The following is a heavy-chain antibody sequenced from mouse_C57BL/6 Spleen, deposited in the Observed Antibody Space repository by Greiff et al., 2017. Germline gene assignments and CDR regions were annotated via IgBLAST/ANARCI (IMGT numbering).Heavy chain of an antibody. CDR1: GYTFTSYW. V-gene: IGHV1-64*01. D-gene: IGHD1-1*01. CDR2: IHPNSGST. J-gene: IGHJ1*03. Sequence: QVQLQQSGAELVKPGASVKLSCKASGYTFTSYWMHWVKQRPGQGLEWIGMIHPNSGSTNYNETFKSKATLTVDKSSSTAYMQLSSLTSEDSAVYDCARRYGSSSDGDFDVWGTGTTVTVSA. CDR3: ARRYGSSSDGDFDV.